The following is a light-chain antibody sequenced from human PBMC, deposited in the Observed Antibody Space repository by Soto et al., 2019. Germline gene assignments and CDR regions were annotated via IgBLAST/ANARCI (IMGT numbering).Light chain of an antibody. CDR3: QSYDTSFSGSV. CDR2: DNN. Sequence: QLVLTQPPSVSGAPGQRVTISCTGSSSNIGAGYDVHWYQQLPGTPPKLLIYDNNNRPSGVPDRFSGSKSGTSASLAITGLQAEDEADYYCQSYDTSFSGSVFGGGTKLTVL. J-gene: IGLJ3*02. V-gene: IGLV1-40*01. CDR1: SSNIGAGYD.